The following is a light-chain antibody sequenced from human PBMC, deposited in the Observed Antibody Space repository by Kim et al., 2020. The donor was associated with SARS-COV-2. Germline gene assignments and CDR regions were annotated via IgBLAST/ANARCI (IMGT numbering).Light chain of an antibody. Sequence: PGKTARITCGGDDIGTKGVHWYQQRPGQAPVVVMYYDNDRPSGTPERISGSISGNTATLTITRVEAGDEADYYCQVWDSRSDHYVFGSGTKVTVL. J-gene: IGLJ1*01. CDR1: DIGTKG. V-gene: IGLV3-21*04. CDR3: QVWDSRSDHYV. CDR2: YDN.